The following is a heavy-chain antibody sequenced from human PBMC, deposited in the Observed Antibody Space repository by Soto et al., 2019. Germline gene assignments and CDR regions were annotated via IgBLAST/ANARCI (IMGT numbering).Heavy chain of an antibody. Sequence: QVQLVQSGAEVNKPGSSVKVSCKASGGTFSSYAISWVRQAPGQGLEWMGGIIPIFGTANYAQKFQGRVTITADESTSTAYMELSSLRSEDTAVYYCARALSGGYDLFYFDYWGQGTLVTVSS. CDR3: ARALSGGYDLFYFDY. J-gene: IGHJ4*02. V-gene: IGHV1-69*01. CDR1: GGTFSSYA. CDR2: IIPIFGTA. D-gene: IGHD5-12*01.